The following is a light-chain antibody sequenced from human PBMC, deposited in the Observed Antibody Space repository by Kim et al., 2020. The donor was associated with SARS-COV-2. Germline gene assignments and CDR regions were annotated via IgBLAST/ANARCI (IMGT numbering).Light chain of an antibody. CDR3: QTWGTGIHV. V-gene: IGLV4-69*01. CDR1: RGQSRYA. Sequence: APAKTPCTRGRGQSRYASEGHQQKQENGPQYLMKLNSDGSHSKGDGQPVRFSGSSSGAERYLTISSLQSEDEADYYCQTWGTGIHVFGTGTKVTVL. CDR2: LNSDGSH. J-gene: IGLJ1*01.